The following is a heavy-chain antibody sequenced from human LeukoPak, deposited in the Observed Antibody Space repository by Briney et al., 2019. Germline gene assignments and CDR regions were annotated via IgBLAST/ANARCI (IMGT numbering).Heavy chain of an antibody. CDR1: GYTLTELS. V-gene: IGHV1-24*01. CDR2: FDPEDGET. J-gene: IGHJ3*02. D-gene: IGHD6-19*01. Sequence: ASVKVSCKVSGYTLTELSMHWVRQAPGKGLEWMGGFDPEDGETIYAQKFQGRVTMTEDTSTDTAYMELSSLRAEDTAVYYCARDPPYSSGWYSFDIWGQGTMVTVSS. CDR3: ARDPPYSSGWYSFDI.